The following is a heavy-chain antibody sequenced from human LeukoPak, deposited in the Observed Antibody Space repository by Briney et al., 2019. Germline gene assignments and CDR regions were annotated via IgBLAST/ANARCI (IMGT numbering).Heavy chain of an antibody. CDR3: ASDSSSWLDLFDAFDI. D-gene: IGHD6-13*01. V-gene: IGHV1-69*05. Sequence: GASVNVSCKASGGTFSSYAISWVRQAPGQGLEWMGGIIPIFGTANYAQKFQGRVTITTDESTSTAYMELSSLRSEDTAVYYCASDSSSWLDLFDAFDIWGQGTMVTVSS. CDR1: GGTFSSYA. J-gene: IGHJ3*02. CDR2: IIPIFGTA.